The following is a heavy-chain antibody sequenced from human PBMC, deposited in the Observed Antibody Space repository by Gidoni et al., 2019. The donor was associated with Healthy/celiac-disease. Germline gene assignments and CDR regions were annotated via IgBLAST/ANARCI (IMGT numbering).Heavy chain of an antibody. Sequence: QLQLQESGPGLVKPSETLSLTCTVSGGSISSSSYYLGWIRQPPGKGLAWIGSIYDRGSTYYNPSLKSRVTISVDTSKIQFSLKLSSVTVADTAVYYCARHWTHDFWSGYYTNPVFDYWGQGTLVTVSS. J-gene: IGHJ4*02. CDR1: GGSISSSSYY. D-gene: IGHD3-3*01. CDR3: ARHWTHDFWSGYYTNPVFDY. CDR2: IYDRGST. V-gene: IGHV4-39*01.